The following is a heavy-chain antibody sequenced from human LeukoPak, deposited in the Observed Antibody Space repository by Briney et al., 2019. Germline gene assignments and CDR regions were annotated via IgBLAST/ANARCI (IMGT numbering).Heavy chain of an antibody. CDR2: ISGSGGST. CDR1: GITFSSYG. CDR3: AKDKEVVAAAGYFDY. V-gene: IGHV3-23*01. J-gene: IGHJ4*02. D-gene: IGHD2-15*01. Sequence: QAGGSLRLSCAASGITFSSYGMSWVRQAPGKGLEWFSAISGSGGSTYYADSVKGRFTISRDNSKNTLYLQMNSLRAEDTAVYYCAKDKEVVAAAGYFDYWGQGTLVTVSS.